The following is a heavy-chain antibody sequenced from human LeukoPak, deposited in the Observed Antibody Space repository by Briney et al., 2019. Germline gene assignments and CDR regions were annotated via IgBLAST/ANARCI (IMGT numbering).Heavy chain of an antibody. D-gene: IGHD2-15*01. CDR2: ISRGRNTI. Sequence: PGGSLTLSCTASGFSYSRYNDNWARHATGKGREWVSYISRGRNTIFYADSLKGRFTISRDNAKNTLYLEMNSLRAEDTAVYYCAISSSYNYFDYWGQGTLVTVSS. CDR1: GFSYSRYN. J-gene: IGHJ4*02. V-gene: IGHV3-48*01. CDR3: AISSSYNYFDY.